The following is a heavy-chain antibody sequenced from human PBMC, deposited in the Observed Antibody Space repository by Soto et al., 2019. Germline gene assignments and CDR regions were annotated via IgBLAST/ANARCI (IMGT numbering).Heavy chain of an antibody. J-gene: IGHJ6*01. CDR2: VSGGGRIT. Sequence: PGGSLRLSCAASGFTFSNYAMSWVRQAPGKGLEWVSSVSGGGRITYYADSVRGRFTISRDNSKNTLYLQMNSLRAEDTAVYYYAKTYYYYSSGYYWMAVRGQGTTVTVSS. CDR3: AKTYYYYSSGYYWMAV. V-gene: IGHV3-23*01. CDR1: GFTFSNYA. D-gene: IGHD3-22*01.